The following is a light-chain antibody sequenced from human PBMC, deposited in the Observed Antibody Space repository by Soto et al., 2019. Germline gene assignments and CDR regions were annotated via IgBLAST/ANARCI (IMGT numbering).Light chain of an antibody. V-gene: IGLV1-51*01. CDR3: GIWDSSLSAVV. Sequence: QSVLTQPPSVSAAPGQRVTISCSGSNSNIGNNYVSWYQQLPGTTPKLLIYHSNKRPSGILDRFSGSKSGTSATLGITGLQAGDEAHYYCGIWDSSLSAVVFGGGTKLTVL. J-gene: IGLJ2*01. CDR2: HSN. CDR1: NSNIGNNY.